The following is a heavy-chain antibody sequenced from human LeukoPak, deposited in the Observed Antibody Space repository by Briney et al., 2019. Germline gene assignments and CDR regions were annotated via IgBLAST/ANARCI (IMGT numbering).Heavy chain of an antibody. CDR1: GYTFSSYD. Sequence: ASVKVSCKASGYTFSSYDINWVRQAPGQGLEWMGWISAYNGNTNYAQKLQGRVTMTRDTSTSTVYMELSSLRSEDTAVYYCALHSGSSLGWFDPWGQGTLVTVSS. CDR3: ALHSGSSLGWFDP. D-gene: IGHD1-26*01. J-gene: IGHJ5*02. V-gene: IGHV1-18*01. CDR2: ISAYNGNT.